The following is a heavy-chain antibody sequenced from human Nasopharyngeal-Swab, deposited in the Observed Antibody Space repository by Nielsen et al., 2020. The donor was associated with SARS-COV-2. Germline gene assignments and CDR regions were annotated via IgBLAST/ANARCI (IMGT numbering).Heavy chain of an antibody. CDR3: AKGYCSSTSCHDVLGNMDV. CDR1: GLSVSSNY. V-gene: IGHV3-53*01. CDR2: IYPGGST. Sequence: GESLKISCAASGLSVSSNYMSWVRQAPGKGLEWVSIIYPGGSTYYADSVKGRITISRDNSKNTLHLQMNSLRAEDTAVYYCAKGYCSSTSCHDVLGNMDVWGKGTTVTVSS. J-gene: IGHJ6*03. D-gene: IGHD2-2*01.